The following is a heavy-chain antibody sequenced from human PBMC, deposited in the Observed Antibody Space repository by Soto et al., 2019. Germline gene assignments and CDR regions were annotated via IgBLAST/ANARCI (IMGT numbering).Heavy chain of an antibody. CDR2: IIPIFGTA. J-gene: IGHJ6*02. V-gene: IGHV1-69*12. D-gene: IGHD6-19*01. CDR1: GGTFSSYA. CDR3: ARDGTKAVAGDYYYGMDV. Sequence: QVQLVQSGAEVKKPGSSVKVSCKASGGTFSSYAISWVRQAPGQGLEWMGGIIPIFGTANYAQKFQGRVTITADESTSTADMELSSLRSEDTAVYYCARDGTKAVAGDYYYGMDVWGQGTTVTVSS.